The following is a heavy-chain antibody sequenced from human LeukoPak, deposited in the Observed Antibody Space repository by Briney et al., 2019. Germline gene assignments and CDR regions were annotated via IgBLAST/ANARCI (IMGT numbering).Heavy chain of an antibody. J-gene: IGHJ6*03. V-gene: IGHV4-39*01. CDR2: IYYSGST. CDR3: ALIGPFYYYYMDV. CDR1: GGSISSSSYY. Sequence: SETLSLTCTVSGGSISSSSYYWGWIRQLPGKGLEWIGSIYYSGSTYYNPSLKSRVTISVDTSKNQFSLKLSSVTAADTAVYYCALIGPFYYYYMDVWGKGTTVTVSS.